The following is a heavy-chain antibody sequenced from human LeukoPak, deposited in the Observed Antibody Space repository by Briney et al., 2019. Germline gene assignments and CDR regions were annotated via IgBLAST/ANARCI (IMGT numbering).Heavy chain of an antibody. CDR3: ARLLGDFEY. CDR1: GYTFTDYY. Sequence: GASVKVSCKASGYTFTDYYMHWVRQAPGQGLEWMGRINPKSGGTSFVQKFQGRVTMTRDTSISTAYMELSSLRSDDTAVYYCARLLGDFEYWGQGTLVTVSS. V-gene: IGHV1-2*06. J-gene: IGHJ4*02. CDR2: INPKSGGT. D-gene: IGHD3-16*01.